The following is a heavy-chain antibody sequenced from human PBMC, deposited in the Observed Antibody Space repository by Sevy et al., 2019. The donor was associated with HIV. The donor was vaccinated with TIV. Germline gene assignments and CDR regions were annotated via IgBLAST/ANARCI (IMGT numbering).Heavy chain of an antibody. CDR1: GYTFITYG. V-gene: IGHV1-18*01. J-gene: IGHJ4*02. CDR3: ARTVYSTFAGVTSADSSLDV. Sequence: ASVKVSCKASGYTFITYGITWVRQAPGQGLEWMGWISGYNVHTKYARELQGRVTITTDTSTSTAYLELRSLTSDDTAVYYYARTVYSTFAGVTSADSSLDVWGQGTLVTVSS. CDR2: ISGYNVHT. D-gene: IGHD3-9*01.